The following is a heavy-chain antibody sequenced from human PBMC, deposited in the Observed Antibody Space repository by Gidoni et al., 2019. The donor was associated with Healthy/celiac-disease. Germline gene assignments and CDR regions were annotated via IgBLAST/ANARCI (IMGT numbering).Heavy chain of an antibody. Sequence: QVQLVQSGAEVKKPGASVKVSCKASGYTLPGYYMHWVRQAPGQGLEWMGWINPNSGGTNYAQKFQGRVTMTRDTSISTAYMELSRLRSDDTAVYYCAREDCSSTSCPSPFDYWGQGTLVTVSS. J-gene: IGHJ4*02. CDR1: GYTLPGYY. V-gene: IGHV1-2*02. CDR2: INPNSGGT. D-gene: IGHD2-2*01. CDR3: AREDCSSTSCPSPFDY.